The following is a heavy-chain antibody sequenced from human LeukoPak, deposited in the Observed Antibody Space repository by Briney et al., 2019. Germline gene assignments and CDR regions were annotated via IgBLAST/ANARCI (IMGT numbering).Heavy chain of an antibody. V-gene: IGHV3-30*18. J-gene: IGHJ4*02. CDR3: AKGYDFWSGHYDY. CDR1: GFTFSSHG. Sequence: GGSLRLSCAASGFTFSSHGMHWVRQAPGKGLEWVALISYDGSNEYYAGSVKGRFTISRDNSKNTLYLQMNSLRAEDTAVYYCAKGYDFWSGHYDYWGQGTLVTVSS. CDR2: ISYDGSNE. D-gene: IGHD3-3*01.